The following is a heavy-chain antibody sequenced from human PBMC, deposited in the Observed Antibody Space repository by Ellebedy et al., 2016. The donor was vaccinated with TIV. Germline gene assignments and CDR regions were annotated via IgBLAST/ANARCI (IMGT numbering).Heavy chain of an antibody. CDR2: IRSKANNYAT. J-gene: IGHJ4*02. Sequence: PGGSLRLSCAASAFTFSGSAMHWVRQASGKGLEWVGRIRSKANNYATAYAASVKGRFTISRDDSKKTAYLQMNSLKTEDTAVYYCVHIVVETATGYWGQGTLVTVSS. D-gene: IGHD2-21*02. CDR3: VHIVVETATGY. CDR1: AFTFSGSA. V-gene: IGHV3-73*01.